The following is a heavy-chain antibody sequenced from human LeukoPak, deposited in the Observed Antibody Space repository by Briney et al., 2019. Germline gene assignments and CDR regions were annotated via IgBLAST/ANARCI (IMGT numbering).Heavy chain of an antibody. CDR2: ITSSSTYI. CDR3: ARDPYSGNYGAYYYYYMDV. J-gene: IGHJ6*03. CDR1: GFTFSSYN. Sequence: PGGSLRLSCAASGFTFSSYNMNWVRQAPGKGLEWVSSITSSSTYIYYADSVRGRFTISRDNAKNSLYLQMNSLRAEDTAVYFCARDPYSGNYGAYYYYYMDVWGKGTTVTTSS. D-gene: IGHD1-26*01. V-gene: IGHV3-21*01.